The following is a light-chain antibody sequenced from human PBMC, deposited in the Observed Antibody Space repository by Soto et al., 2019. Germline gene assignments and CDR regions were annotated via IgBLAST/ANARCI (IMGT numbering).Light chain of an antibody. Sequence: QSALTQPRAMSGSPGQTVTISCPGKSSDVGGYNYVSWYQQHPGKAPKLMIYDVSKRPSGVPDRFSGSKSGNTASLTISGLQAEDEADYYCCSYAGSYSYVFGTGNKVTVL. J-gene: IGLJ1*01. CDR1: SSDVGGYNY. V-gene: IGLV2-11*01. CDR3: CSYAGSYSYV. CDR2: DVS.